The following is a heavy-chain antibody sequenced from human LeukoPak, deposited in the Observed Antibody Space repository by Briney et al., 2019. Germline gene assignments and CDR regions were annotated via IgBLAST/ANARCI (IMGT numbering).Heavy chain of an antibody. CDR2: IYYSGST. CDR1: GGSISSAGYY. CDR3: ARGGRGYCSSTSCYGWFDP. D-gene: IGHD2-2*01. J-gene: IGHJ5*02. V-gene: IGHV4-31*03. Sequence: SQTLSLTCTVSGGSISSAGYYWSWIRQHPGKGLEWIGYIYYSGSTYYNPSLKSRVNISVDTSKNQFSLKLSSVTAADTAVYYCARGGRGYCSSTSCYGWFDPWGQGTLVTVSS.